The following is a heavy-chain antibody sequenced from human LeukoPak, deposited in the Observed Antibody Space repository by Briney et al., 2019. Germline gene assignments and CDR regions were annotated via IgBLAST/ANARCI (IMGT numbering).Heavy chain of an antibody. CDR3: ARAAYGDYRYYYFYLDV. D-gene: IGHD4-17*01. Sequence: SETLSLTCTVSGGSINSFYWSWIRQPAGKGLEWIGRIYTSGSSNYNPSLKSRVTMSVDTSKTQFSLRLTSVTAADTAVYYCARAAYGDYRYYYFYLDVWGKGTTVTVSS. V-gene: IGHV4-4*07. J-gene: IGHJ6*03. CDR1: GGSINSFY. CDR2: IYTSGSS.